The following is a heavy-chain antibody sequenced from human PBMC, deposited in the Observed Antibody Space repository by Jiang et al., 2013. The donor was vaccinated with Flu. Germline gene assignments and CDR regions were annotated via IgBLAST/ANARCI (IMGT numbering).Heavy chain of an antibody. D-gene: IGHD3-3*01. CDR3: ARRGYDFWSGYPDAAGSFDY. V-gene: IGHV4-34*01. J-gene: IGHJ4*02. Sequence: LLKPSETLSLTCAVYGGSFSGYQWNWIRQSPGKGLEWIGEIKDSGRTNYNPSFKSRVTISVDTSKNQFSLKLSSVTAADTAVYYCARRGYDFWSGYPDAAGSFDYWGQGTLVTVSS. CDR1: GGSFSGYQ. CDR2: IKDSGRT.